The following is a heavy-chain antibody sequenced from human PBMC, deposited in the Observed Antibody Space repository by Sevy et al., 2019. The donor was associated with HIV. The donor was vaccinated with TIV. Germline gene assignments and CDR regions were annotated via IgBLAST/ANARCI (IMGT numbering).Heavy chain of an antibody. D-gene: IGHD6-19*01. V-gene: IGHV3-15*01. Sequence: GGSLRLPCAASGFTFSNAWMSWVRQAPGKGLEWVGRIKSKTDGGTTDYAAPVKGRFTISRDDSKNTLYLQMNSLKTEDTAVYYCTTELSEWLPLDYWGQGTLVTVSS. CDR1: GFTFSNAW. J-gene: IGHJ4*02. CDR2: IKSKTDGGTT. CDR3: TTELSEWLPLDY.